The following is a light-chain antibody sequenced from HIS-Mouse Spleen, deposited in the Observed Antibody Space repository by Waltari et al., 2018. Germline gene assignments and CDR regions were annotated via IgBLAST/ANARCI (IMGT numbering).Light chain of an antibody. V-gene: IGKV3-11*01. J-gene: IGKJ1*01. CDR3: QQRSNWPT. CDR2: DAS. Sequence: DIVLTQSPATLSLSPGERATPSCRASQSVSSYLAWYQQKPGQAPRLLIYDASTRATGIPARFSGSGSGTDFTLTISSLEPEDFAVYYCQQRSNWPTFGQGTKVEIK. CDR1: QSVSSY.